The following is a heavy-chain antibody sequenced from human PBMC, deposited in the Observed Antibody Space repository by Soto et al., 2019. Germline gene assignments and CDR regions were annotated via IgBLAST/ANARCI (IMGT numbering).Heavy chain of an antibody. CDR3: ARDSSGWYRIDYYYYGMDV. V-gene: IGHV1-2*02. J-gene: IGHJ6*02. CDR1: GYTFTGYY. Sequence: ASVKVSCKASGYTFTGYYMHWVRQAPGQGLEWMGWINPNSGGTNYAQKFQGRVTMTRDTSISTAYTELSRLRSDDTAVYYCARDSSGWYRIDYYYYGMDVWGQGTTVTVSS. CDR2: INPNSGGT. D-gene: IGHD6-19*01.